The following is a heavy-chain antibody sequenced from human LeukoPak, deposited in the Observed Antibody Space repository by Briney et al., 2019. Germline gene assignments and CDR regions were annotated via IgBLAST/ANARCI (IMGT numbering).Heavy chain of an antibody. J-gene: IGHJ3*02. D-gene: IGHD6-19*01. V-gene: IGHV4-39*01. CDR1: GGSISSSSYY. Sequence: PSETLSLTCTVSGGSISSSSYYWGWIRQSPGKGLEWIGSAYYSGSPYYDPSLKSRVTISVDTSKNQFSLKLSSVTAADTAVYFCARSSGWYRSFDIWGQGTMVTVSS. CDR2: AYYSGSP. CDR3: ARSSGWYRSFDI.